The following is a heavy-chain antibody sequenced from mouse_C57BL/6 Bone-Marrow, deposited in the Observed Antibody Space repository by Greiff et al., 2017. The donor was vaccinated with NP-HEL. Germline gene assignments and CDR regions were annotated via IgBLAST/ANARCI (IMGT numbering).Heavy chain of an antibody. D-gene: IGHD2-1*01. V-gene: IGHV1-61*01. Sequence: VQLQQSGAELVRPGSSVKLSCKASGYTFTSYWMDWVKQRPGQGLEWIGNIYPSDSETHYNQKFKDKATLTVDKSSSKAYMQLSSLTSEDSAVYYCAREGDYYGNYVGWYFDVWGTGTTVTVSS. CDR3: AREGDYYGNYVGWYFDV. J-gene: IGHJ1*03. CDR2: IYPSDSET. CDR1: GYTFTSYW.